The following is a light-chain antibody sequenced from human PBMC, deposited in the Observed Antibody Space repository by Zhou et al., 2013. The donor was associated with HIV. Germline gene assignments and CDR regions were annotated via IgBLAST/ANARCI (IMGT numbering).Light chain of an antibody. CDR3: QQANSFPPT. Sequence: DIQMTQSPSSVSASVGDRVTITCRATQDISSWLAWYQQKPGKAPKLLIYAATSLQSGVPSRFSGSGSGADFTLTISSLQPEDFATYYCQQANSFPPTFGGGTRVESK. CDR1: QDISSW. J-gene: IGKJ4*01. V-gene: IGKV1-12*01. CDR2: AAT.